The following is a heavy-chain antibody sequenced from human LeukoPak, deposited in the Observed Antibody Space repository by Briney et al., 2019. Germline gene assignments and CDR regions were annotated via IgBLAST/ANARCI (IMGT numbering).Heavy chain of an antibody. Sequence: GGSLRLSCAASGFTFSSYGMHWVRQAPGKGLEWVSAISGSGGSTYYADSVKGRFTISRDNSKNTLYLQMNSLRAEDTAVYYCAKGGILTPTDHWGQGTLVTVSS. CDR3: AKGGILTPTDH. J-gene: IGHJ4*02. D-gene: IGHD3-9*01. V-gene: IGHV3-23*01. CDR1: GFTFSSYG. CDR2: ISGSGGST.